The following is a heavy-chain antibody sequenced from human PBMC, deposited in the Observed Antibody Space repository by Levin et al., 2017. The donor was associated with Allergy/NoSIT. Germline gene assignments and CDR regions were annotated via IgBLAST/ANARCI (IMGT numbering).Heavy chain of an antibody. V-gene: IGHV3-21*01. Sequence: GESLKISCAASGFTFSSYSVNWVRQAPGKGLEWVSSSSSSSSYIYYADSVKGRFTISRDNAKNSLYLQMNSLRAEDTAVYYCARVSVVEALVFDYWGQGTLVTVSS. D-gene: IGHD2-21*01. CDR3: ARVSVVEALVFDY. CDR1: GFTFSSYS. CDR2: SSSSSSYI. J-gene: IGHJ4*02.